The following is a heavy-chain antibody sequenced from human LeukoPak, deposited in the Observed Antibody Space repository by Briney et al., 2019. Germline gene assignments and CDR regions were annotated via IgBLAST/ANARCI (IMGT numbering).Heavy chain of an antibody. J-gene: IGHJ4*02. Sequence: GGSLRLSCKASGFSFNKAWMSWVRQAPGKGLEWVGRIKSKTDGGTTDYAAPVNGRSTISRDNAKNTLYLQMNSLRAEDTAVYYCVRDRVGPDYWGQGTLVTVSS. D-gene: IGHD5-24*01. V-gene: IGHV3-15*05. CDR3: VRDRVGPDY. CDR2: IKSKTDGGTT. CDR1: GFSFNKAW.